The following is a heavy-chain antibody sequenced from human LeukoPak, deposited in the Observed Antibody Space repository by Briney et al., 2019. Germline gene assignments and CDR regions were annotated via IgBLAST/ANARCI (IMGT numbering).Heavy chain of an antibody. CDR3: ARDRAGDYVYMDV. D-gene: IGHD3-10*01. V-gene: IGHV4-59*01. CDR2: IYYSGST. Sequence: SETLSLTCTVSGGSISSYYWSWIRQPPGKGLEWTGYIYYSGSTNYNPSLKSRVTISVDTSKNQFSLKLSSVTAADTAVYYCARDRAGDYVYMDVWGKGTTVTVSS. J-gene: IGHJ6*03. CDR1: GGSISSYY.